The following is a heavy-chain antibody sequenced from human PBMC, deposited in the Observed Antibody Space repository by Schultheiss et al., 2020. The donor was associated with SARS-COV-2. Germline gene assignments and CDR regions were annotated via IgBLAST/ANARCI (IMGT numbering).Heavy chain of an antibody. J-gene: IGHJ4*02. CDR1: GFTVSSNY. CDR2: ISNSGKGI. Sequence: GGSLRLSCAASGFTVSSNYISWVRQAPGKGLEWVSYISNSGKGIYYADSVKGRFTISRDNAKNSLYLQMNSLRVEDTAIYYCARDTGATTALVFWGQGTLVTVSS. D-gene: IGHD1-26*01. V-gene: IGHV3-11*01. CDR3: ARDTGATTALVF.